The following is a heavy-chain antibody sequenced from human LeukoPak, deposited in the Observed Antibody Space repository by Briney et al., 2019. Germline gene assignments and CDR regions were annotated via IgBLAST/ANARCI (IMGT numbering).Heavy chain of an antibody. D-gene: IGHD5-12*01. CDR1: GYTFTSYA. J-gene: IGHJ4*02. CDR2: INAGNGNT. CDR3: ARDQVATPDY. Sequence: ASVKVSCKASGYTFTSYAMHWVRQAPGQRLEWMGWINAGNGNTKYSQKLQGRVTMTTDTSTSTAYMELRSLRSDDTAVYYCARDQVATPDYWGQGTLVTVSS. V-gene: IGHV1-3*01.